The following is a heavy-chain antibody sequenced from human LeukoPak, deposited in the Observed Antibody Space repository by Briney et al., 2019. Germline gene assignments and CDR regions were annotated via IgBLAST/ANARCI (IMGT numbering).Heavy chain of an antibody. CDR2: VSGSGSGT. J-gene: IGHJ4*02. Sequence: GGSLRLSCAASGFTFSSFGMSWARRAPGKGLEWVSAVSGSGSGTYYADSVKGRFTISRDNSKNTLYLQMNSLRAEDTAVYYCAKGLSSGRMFYFDYWGQGTLVTVSS. V-gene: IGHV3-23*01. CDR3: AKGLSSGRMFYFDY. D-gene: IGHD6-19*01. CDR1: GFTFSSFG.